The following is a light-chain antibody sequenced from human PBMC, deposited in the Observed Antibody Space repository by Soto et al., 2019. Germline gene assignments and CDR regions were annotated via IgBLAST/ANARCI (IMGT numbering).Light chain of an antibody. J-gene: IGLJ2*01. CDR3: ATWDSSLSAVV. CDR1: SSNIGNNY. V-gene: IGLV1-51*01. CDR2: DNY. Sequence: QSVLTQSPSVSAAPGQKVTISCSGSSSNIGNNYVSWYQQFPGAAPKLLIYDNYWRPSGIPDRFSASKSGTSATLGITGLQTGDEADYYCATWDSSLSAVVVGGGTKVTVL.